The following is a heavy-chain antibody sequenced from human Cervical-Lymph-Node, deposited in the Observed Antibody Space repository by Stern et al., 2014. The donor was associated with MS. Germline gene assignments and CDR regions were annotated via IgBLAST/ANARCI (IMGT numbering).Heavy chain of an antibody. J-gene: IGHJ4*02. V-gene: IGHV5-51*01. CDR1: GYSFTSYW. D-gene: IGHD6-19*01. CDR2: IYPGDSDT. CDR3: ARHKGGYSSGWSLSDPLDY. Sequence: EMQLVESGAEVKKPGESLKISCKGSGYSFTSYWIGWVRQMPGKGLEWMGIIYPGDSDTRYSPSFQGQVTISADKSISNAYLQWSSLKASDTAMYYCARHKGGYSSGWSLSDPLDYWGQGTLVTVSS.